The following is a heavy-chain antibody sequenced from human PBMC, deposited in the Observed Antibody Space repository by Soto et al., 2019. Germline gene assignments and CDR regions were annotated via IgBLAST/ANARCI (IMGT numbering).Heavy chain of an antibody. V-gene: IGHV3-23*01. CDR2: ISGSGGST. J-gene: IGHJ3*01. D-gene: IGHD3-22*01. Sequence: GGSLRLSCAASGFTFSSYAMSWVRQAPGEGLEWVSAISGSGGSTYYADSVKGRFTISRDNSKNTLYLQMNSLRAEDTAVYYCAKDQTGIGYYYDSSGYWIDWGQGTMVTVSS. CDR3: AKDQTGIGYYYDSSGYWID. CDR1: GFTFSSYA.